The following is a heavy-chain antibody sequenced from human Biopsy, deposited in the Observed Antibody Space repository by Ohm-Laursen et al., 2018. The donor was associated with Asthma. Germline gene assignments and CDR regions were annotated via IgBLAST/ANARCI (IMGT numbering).Heavy chain of an antibody. CDR1: GYTFIHFA. CDR3: ARTYYDFLTGQVNDALAM. D-gene: IGHD3-9*01. CDR2: INAGNGNT. Sequence: ASVKVSCKASGYTFIHFAIHWVRQAPGQRLEWMGWINAGNGNTKYSQKFQGRVTISRDTSASTAYMDLSSLRSEDTAVYYCARTYYDFLTGQVNDALAMWGQGTVVTVSS. J-gene: IGHJ3*02. V-gene: IGHV1-3*01.